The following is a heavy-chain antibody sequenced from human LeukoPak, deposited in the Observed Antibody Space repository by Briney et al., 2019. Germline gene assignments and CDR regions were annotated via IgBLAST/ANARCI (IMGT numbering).Heavy chain of an antibody. CDR3: ARVGDSSGY. J-gene: IGHJ4*02. Sequence: GGSLRVSCAASGFTLSSYSMNWVRQAPGKGLEWVSSISSSGNYIYYADSVKGRFTISRDDSKNSLYLQMNSLRAEDTAVYYCARVGDSSGYWGQGTLVTVSS. CDR2: ISSSGNYI. V-gene: IGHV3-21*01. D-gene: IGHD3-22*01. CDR1: GFTLSSYS.